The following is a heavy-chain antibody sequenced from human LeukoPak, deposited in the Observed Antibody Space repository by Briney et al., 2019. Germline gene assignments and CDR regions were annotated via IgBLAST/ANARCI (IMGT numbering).Heavy chain of an antibody. CDR2: TYYRSKWYN. CDR3: ARQGGLGWLTLDY. Sequence: QTLSHTRAISGDTVSSNSAAGNGVRQSPSRGLEWLGRTYYRSKWYNDYAASVKSRISIDPDTSKNQFSLQLISVTPEDTAVYYCARQGGLGWLTLDYWGQGTLVTVSS. D-gene: IGHD2-21*01. J-gene: IGHJ4*02. V-gene: IGHV6-1*01. CDR1: GDTVSSNSAA.